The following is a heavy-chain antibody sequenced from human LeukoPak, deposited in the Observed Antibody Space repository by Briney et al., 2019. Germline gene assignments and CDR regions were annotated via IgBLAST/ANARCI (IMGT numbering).Heavy chain of an antibody. D-gene: IGHD3-3*01. CDR1: GYTFTSYA. CDR2: INAGNGNT. Sequence: ASVKVSCKASGYTFTSYAMHWVRQAPGQGLEGMGWINAGNGNTKYSQKFQGRVTITRDTSASTAYMELSSLRSEDTAVYYCARGRYWYYDFWSVRNFDYWGQGTLVTVSS. V-gene: IGHV1-3*01. J-gene: IGHJ4*02. CDR3: ARGRYWYYDFWSVRNFDY.